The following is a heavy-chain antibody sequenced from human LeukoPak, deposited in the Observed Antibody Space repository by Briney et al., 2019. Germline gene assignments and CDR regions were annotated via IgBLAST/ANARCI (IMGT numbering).Heavy chain of an antibody. J-gene: IGHJ3*02. V-gene: IGHV4-39*01. CDR1: GGSFSDSSYY. D-gene: IGHD2/OR15-2a*01. CDR3: ARRAQLCMPI. CDR2: FYYDGRT. Sequence: SETLSLTCTVSGGSFSDSSYYWAWIRRPPGKGLEWIGSFYYDGRTYYNPSLESRVTVSVDRSKNQFFVRLTSVSAADTAVYFCARRAQLCMPIWGQGELVTVSS.